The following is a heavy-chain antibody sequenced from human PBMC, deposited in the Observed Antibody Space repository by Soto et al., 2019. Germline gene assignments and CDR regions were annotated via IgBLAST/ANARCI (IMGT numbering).Heavy chain of an antibody. D-gene: IGHD2-15*01. J-gene: IGHJ4*02. V-gene: IGHV3-30-3*01. Sequence: GGSLRLSCVASGFTFSSYTMHWVRQAPGKGQEWVAVISYDGSNKSYADSVKGRFTISRDNSKSTLYLQMNSLRAEDTAVYYCVIAITLVYCSGGSCYGFDYWGQGTLVTVSS. CDR2: ISYDGSNK. CDR3: VIAITLVYCSGGSCYGFDY. CDR1: GFTFSSYT.